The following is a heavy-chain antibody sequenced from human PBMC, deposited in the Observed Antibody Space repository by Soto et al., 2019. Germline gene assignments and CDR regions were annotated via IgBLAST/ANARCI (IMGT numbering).Heavy chain of an antibody. CDR1: GGTFSSYA. V-gene: IGHV1-69*13. CDR2: IIPIFGTA. D-gene: IGHD6-13*01. Sequence: VASVKVSCKASGGTFSSYAISWVRQAPGQGLEWMGGIIPIFGTANYAQKFQGRVTITADESTSTAYMELSSLRSEDTAVYYCARATTARAGYSSSWYDGGLDYWGQGTLVTVSS. J-gene: IGHJ4*02. CDR3: ARATTARAGYSSSWYDGGLDY.